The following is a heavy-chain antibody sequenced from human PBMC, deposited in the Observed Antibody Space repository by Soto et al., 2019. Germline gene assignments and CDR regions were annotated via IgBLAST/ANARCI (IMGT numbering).Heavy chain of an antibody. D-gene: IGHD2-2*01. CDR3: ARHSTSCYAGYYYYGMDV. CDR2: ISAYNGNT. V-gene: IGHV1-18*01. CDR1: GYPFPSYG. Sequence: GASVKVSCKASGYPFPSYGISWLRQAPGQGLEWMGWISAYNGNTNYAQKLQGRVTMTTDTSTSTAYMELRSLRSDDTAVYYCARHSTSCYAGYYYYGMDVWGQGTTVTVSS. J-gene: IGHJ6*02.